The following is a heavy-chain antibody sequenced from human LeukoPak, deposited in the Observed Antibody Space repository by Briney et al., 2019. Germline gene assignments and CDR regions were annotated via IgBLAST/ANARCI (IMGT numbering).Heavy chain of an antibody. V-gene: IGHV3-9*01. CDR1: GFTFDDYA. D-gene: IGHD4-17*01. Sequence: GRSLRLSCAASGFTFDDYAMHWVRQAPGKGLEWVSGISWNSGSIGYADSVKGRFTISRDNAKNSLYLQMNSLRAEDTAVYYCARHDYGDFDFDYWGQGTLVTVSS. CDR3: ARHDYGDFDFDY. J-gene: IGHJ4*02. CDR2: ISWNSGSI.